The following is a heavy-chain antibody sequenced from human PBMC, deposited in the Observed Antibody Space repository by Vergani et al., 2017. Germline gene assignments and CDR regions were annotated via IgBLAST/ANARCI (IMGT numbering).Heavy chain of an antibody. V-gene: IGHV3-33*01. D-gene: IGHD2-2*01. Sequence: QVQLVESGGGVVQPGRSLRLSCAASGFTFSSYGMHWVRQAPGKGLEGVAVIWYDGSNKYYADSVKGRFTISRDNSKNTLYLQMNSLRAEDTAVYYCARGSNYADYWGQGTLVTVSS. CDR2: IWYDGSNK. CDR3: ARGSNYADY. CDR1: GFTFSSYG. J-gene: IGHJ4*02.